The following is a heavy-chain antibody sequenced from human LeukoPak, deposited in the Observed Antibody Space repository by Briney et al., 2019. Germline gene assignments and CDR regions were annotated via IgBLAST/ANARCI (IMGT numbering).Heavy chain of an antibody. V-gene: IGHV3-23*01. D-gene: IGHD3-10*01. CDR2: ISGSGGST. J-gene: IGHJ4*02. CDR1: GFTFSSYA. CDR3: AKDNQWFGELLFDY. Sequence: GGSLRLSCAASGFTFSSYAMSWVRQAPGKGLEWVSAISGSGGSTYYADSVKGRFTISRDNSKNTLYPQMNSLRAEDTAVYYCAKDNQWFGELLFDYWGQGTLVTVSS.